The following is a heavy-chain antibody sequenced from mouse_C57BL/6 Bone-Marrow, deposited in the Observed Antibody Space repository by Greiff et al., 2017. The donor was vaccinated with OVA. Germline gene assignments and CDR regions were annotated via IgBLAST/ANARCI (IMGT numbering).Heavy chain of an antibody. J-gene: IGHJ3*01. V-gene: IGHV1-85*01. CDR3: ARGGLRRWFAY. CDR2: IYPRDGSN. D-gene: IGHD2-4*01. Sequence: QVQLQQSGPELVKPGASVKLSCKASGYTFTSYDINWVKQGPGQGLEWIGWIYPRDGSNKYNEKFKGKATLTVDTSSSTAYMGRHSLTSEDSAVYFCARGGLRRWFAYWGQGTLVTVSA. CDR1: GYTFTSYD.